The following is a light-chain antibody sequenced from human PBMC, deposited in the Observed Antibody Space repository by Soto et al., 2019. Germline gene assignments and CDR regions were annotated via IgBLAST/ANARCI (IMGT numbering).Light chain of an antibody. CDR1: QTVRNNY. Sequence: EFVLTQSPGTLSLSPGERATLSCRASQTVRNNYLAWYQQKPGQAPRLLIYDASSRATGIPDRFSGGGSGTDFTLTISRLEPEDFAVYYCQQYNNWSRTFGQGTKVDIK. CDR2: DAS. V-gene: IGKV3D-20*02. J-gene: IGKJ1*01. CDR3: QQYNNWSRT.